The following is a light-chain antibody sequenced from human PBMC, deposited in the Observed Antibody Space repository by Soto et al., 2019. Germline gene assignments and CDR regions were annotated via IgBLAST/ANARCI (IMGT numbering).Light chain of an antibody. Sequence: SYELTQPPSVSVSLGQMARITCSGEALPKKYAYWYQQKPGQFPVLVIYKDSERPSGIPERFSGSSSGTIVTLTISGVQAEDEADYYCLSADSSGTYPDVVFGGGTKLIVL. CDR1: ALPKKY. CDR2: KDS. J-gene: IGLJ2*01. CDR3: LSADSSGTYPDVV. V-gene: IGLV3-16*01.